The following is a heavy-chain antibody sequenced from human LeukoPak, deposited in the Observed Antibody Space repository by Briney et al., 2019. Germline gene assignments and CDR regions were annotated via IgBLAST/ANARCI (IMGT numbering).Heavy chain of an antibody. V-gene: IGHV3-7*01. D-gene: IGHD2-21*01. CDR3: ATYILNAGDSNWYDR. CDR2: VNRDGGEK. CDR1: GFTFSNYW. Sequence: GESLRLSCAASGFTFSNYWMNWVRQAPGKGLEWVANVNRDGGEKYYMDSVKGRFTISRDNTKNSLYLHMSSLRADDTAVYYCATYILNAGDSNWYDRWGQGTLVTVSS. J-gene: IGHJ5*02.